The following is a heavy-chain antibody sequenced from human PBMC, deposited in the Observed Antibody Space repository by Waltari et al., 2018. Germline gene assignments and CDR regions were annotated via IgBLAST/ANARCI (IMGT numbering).Heavy chain of an antibody. CDR3: AADDYVWGSYRRYGMDV. CDR1: GYTLPELS. D-gene: IGHD3-16*02. J-gene: IGHJ6*02. Sequence: QVQLVQSGAEVKKPGASVKVSCKVSGYTLPELSMPWVRQAPGKGLEWMGGFDPEDGETIYAQKFQGRVTMTEDTSTDTAYMELSSLRSEDTAVYYCAADDYVWGSYRRYGMDVWGQGTTVTVSS. V-gene: IGHV1-24*01. CDR2: FDPEDGET.